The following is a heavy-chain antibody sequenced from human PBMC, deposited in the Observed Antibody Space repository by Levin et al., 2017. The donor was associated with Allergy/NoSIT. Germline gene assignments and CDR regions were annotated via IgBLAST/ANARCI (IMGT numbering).Heavy chain of an antibody. V-gene: IGHV1-8*01. J-gene: IGHJ4*02. D-gene: IGHD6-19*01. CDR3: ARGSGWYGIGFDY. CDR1: GYTFTSYD. CDR2: MNPNSGNT. Sequence: GESLKISCKASGYTFTSYDINWVRQATGQGLEWMGWMNPNSGNTGYAQKFQGRVTMTRNTSISTAYMELSSLRSEDTAVYYCARGSGWYGIGFDYWGQGTLVTVSS.